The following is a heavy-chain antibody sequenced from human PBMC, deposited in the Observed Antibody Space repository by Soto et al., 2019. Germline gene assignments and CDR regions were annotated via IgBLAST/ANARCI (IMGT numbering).Heavy chain of an antibody. Sequence: GESLKISCQASGYNFRHYYIAWVRQKPGRGLEWVGLIYPGDSDVRYSPSVQGQVTISVDRSTDTAFLQWNSLKASDSATYYCPKQRTVPNAVGQMSFDAWGQGTLVTVSS. CDR2: IYPGDSDV. CDR1: GYNFRHYY. V-gene: IGHV5-51*01. D-gene: IGHD4-17*01. CDR3: PKQRTVPNAVGQMSFDA. J-gene: IGHJ4*02.